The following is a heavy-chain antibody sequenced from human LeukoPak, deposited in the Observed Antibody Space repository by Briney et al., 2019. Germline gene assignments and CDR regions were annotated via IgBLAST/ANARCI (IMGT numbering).Heavy chain of an antibody. V-gene: IGHV1-8*01. CDR3: TRGRPSSFDY. J-gene: IGHJ4*02. Sequence: SVKVSCKASGYTFTTYDINWVRQATGQGLEWMGWMNPNSSNTGYAQKFQGRVTMTRDTSISTAYMELSSLRSEDTAVYYCTRGRPSSFDYWGQGTLVTVSS. CDR2: MNPNSSNT. CDR1: GYTFTTYD.